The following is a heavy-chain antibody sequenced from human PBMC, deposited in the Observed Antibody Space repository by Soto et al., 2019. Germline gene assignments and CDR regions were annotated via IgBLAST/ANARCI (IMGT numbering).Heavy chain of an antibody. Sequence: GGSLRLSCAASGFTFSSYAMSWVRQAPGKGLEWVSAISGSGGSTYYADSVKGRFTISRDNSKNTLKLQMNSLRAEDTAVYYRGTLERNYGPNLPGGRGTLFPVP. CDR1: GFTFSSYA. V-gene: IGHV3-23*01. CDR3: GTLERNYGPNLP. CDR2: ISGSGGST. J-gene: IGHJ5*02. D-gene: IGHD4-17*01.